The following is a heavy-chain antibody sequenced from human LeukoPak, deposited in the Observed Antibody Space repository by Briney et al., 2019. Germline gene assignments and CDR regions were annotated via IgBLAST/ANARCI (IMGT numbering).Heavy chain of an antibody. CDR2: IYYSGST. D-gene: IGHD1-26*01. Sequence: SETLSLTCTVSGGSISSSSYYWGWIRQPPGKGLEWIGGIYYSGSTYYNPSLKSRVTISVDTSKNQFSLKLSSVTAADTAVYYCARHYFTTIGGYGLFLDYWGQGTLVTVSS. V-gene: IGHV4-39*01. CDR3: ARHYFTTIGGYGLFLDY. CDR1: GGSISSSSYY. J-gene: IGHJ4*02.